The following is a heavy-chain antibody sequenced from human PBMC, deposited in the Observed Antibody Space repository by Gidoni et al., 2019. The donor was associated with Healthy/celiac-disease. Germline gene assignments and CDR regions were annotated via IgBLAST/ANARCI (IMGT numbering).Heavy chain of an antibody. D-gene: IGHD6-19*01. Sequence: EVQLLESGGGLVQPGGSLRLSCAASGFTFSSYAMSWVSQASGKGLEWVSAIRGRGGSTYYADSVKGRFTISRDNSKNTLYLQMNSLRAEDTAVYYCAKDPRGIAVAGYFDYWGQGTLVTVSS. V-gene: IGHV3-23*01. J-gene: IGHJ4*02. CDR1: GFTFSSYA. CDR3: AKDPRGIAVAGYFDY. CDR2: IRGRGGST.